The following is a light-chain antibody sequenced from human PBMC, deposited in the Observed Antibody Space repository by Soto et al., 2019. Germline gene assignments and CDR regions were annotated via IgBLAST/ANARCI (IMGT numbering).Light chain of an antibody. CDR3: XQTYSIPYT. CDR2: AAS. J-gene: IGKJ2*01. CDR1: QSIRSY. V-gene: IGKV1-39*01. Sequence: DIRMTQSPSXLSASVGDRVTITCRASQSIRSYLNWSQQKPGKAPKLLIYAASSLQSGVTSRFSGSGSGTDFTLTISSLQPXDFAXXXXXQTYSIPYTFGQGTKLEIK.